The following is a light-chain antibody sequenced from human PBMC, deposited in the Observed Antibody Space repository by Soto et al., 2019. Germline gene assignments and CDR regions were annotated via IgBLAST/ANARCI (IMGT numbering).Light chain of an antibody. CDR2: EVA. CDR1: SSDVGSYDV. J-gene: IGLJ3*02. Sequence: QSALTQPASVSGSPGQSITIYCTGTSSDVGSYDVVSWYQQHPGKAPQLIIYEVAQRPSGVSDRSSGSKSGSTASLTISGLQAEDEAHYFCCSYAGSTTFWVFGGGTKLTVL. CDR3: CSYAGSTTFWV. V-gene: IGLV2-23*02.